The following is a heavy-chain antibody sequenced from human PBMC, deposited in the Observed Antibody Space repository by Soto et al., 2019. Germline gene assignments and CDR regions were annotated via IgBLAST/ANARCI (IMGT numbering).Heavy chain of an antibody. CDR1: GGSVNSGSVH. CDR2: IQNGGSS. V-gene: IGHV4-61*01. CDR3: ARDKITGLFDY. Sequence: PSETLSLTCTVSGGSVNSGSVHWSWIRQPPGRGLEWIGQIQNGGSSNCNSSLKSRVTISLDTSKNQFSLKLNSVTAADTAMYYCARDKITGLFDYWGQGTLVTVSS. J-gene: IGHJ4*02. D-gene: IGHD2-8*02.